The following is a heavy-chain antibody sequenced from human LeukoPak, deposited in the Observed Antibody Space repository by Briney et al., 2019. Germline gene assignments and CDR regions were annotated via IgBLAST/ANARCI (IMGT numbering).Heavy chain of an antibody. Sequence: SETLSLTCAVYGGSFSGYYWTWIRQPPGKGLEWIGEINHSGSTSYNPSLKSRVTISVDTSKNQFSLKLSSVTAADTAVYYCAKLGYCSSTSCYDYWGQGTLVTVSS. CDR2: INHSGST. CDR3: AKLGYCSSTSCYDY. CDR1: GGSFSGYY. V-gene: IGHV4-34*01. J-gene: IGHJ4*02. D-gene: IGHD2-2*01.